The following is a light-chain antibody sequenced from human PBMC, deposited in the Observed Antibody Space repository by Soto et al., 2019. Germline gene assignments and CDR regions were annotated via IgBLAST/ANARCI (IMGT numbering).Light chain of an antibody. J-gene: IGKJ4*01. Sequence: EIVLTQSPGTLSLSPGERATLSCRASQSVAKNYLAWYQQKPGQAPRLLIHGASNRSTGIPDRFSGSGSGTDLTLTISRLEPEDFALFYCQQYATAPLTFGGGTKVEIK. CDR3: QQYATAPLT. CDR1: QSVAKNY. CDR2: GAS. V-gene: IGKV3-20*01.